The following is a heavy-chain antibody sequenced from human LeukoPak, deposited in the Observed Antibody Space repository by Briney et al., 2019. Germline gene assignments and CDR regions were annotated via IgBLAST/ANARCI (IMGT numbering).Heavy chain of an antibody. CDR2: IYYSGST. V-gene: IGHV4-59*08. J-gene: IGHJ4*02. Sequence: SETLSLACTVSGGSISSYYWSWIRQPPGKGLEWIGYIYYSGSTNYNPSLKSRVTISVDTSKNQFSLKLSSVTAADTALYYCARHDRNSGRYYDFDYWGPGTLVTVSS. D-gene: IGHD1-26*01. CDR1: GGSISSYY. CDR3: ARHDRNSGRYYDFDY.